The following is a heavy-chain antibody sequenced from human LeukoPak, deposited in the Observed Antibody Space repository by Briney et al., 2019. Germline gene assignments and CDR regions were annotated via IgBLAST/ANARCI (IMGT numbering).Heavy chain of an antibody. CDR1: GYTFTGYY. Sequence: ASVKVSCKASGYTFTGYYMHWVRQAPGQGLEWMGWINPNSGGTNYAQKFQGRVTMTTDTSTSTAYMELRSLRSDDTAVYYCARVGYNWNDGPDYWGQGTLVTVSS. CDR2: INPNSGGT. D-gene: IGHD1-1*01. CDR3: ARVGYNWNDGPDY. V-gene: IGHV1-2*02. J-gene: IGHJ4*02.